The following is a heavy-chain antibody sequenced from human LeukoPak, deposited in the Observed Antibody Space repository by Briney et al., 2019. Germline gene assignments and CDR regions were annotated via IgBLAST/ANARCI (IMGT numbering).Heavy chain of an antibody. CDR3: AKETGRYSYGLTDY. Sequence: GGSLRLSCAASGFTLSSNYMSWVRQAPGKGLEWVSVIYSGGSTYYADSVKGRFTISRDNSKNTLYLQMNSLRAEDTAVYYCAKETGRYSYGLTDYWGQGTLVTVSS. J-gene: IGHJ4*02. D-gene: IGHD5-18*01. CDR1: GFTLSSNY. V-gene: IGHV3-53*01. CDR2: IYSGGST.